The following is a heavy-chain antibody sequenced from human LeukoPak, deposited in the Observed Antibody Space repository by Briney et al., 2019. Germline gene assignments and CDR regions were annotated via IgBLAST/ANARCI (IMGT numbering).Heavy chain of an antibody. Sequence: GGSLRLSCAASGFTFSSYSMNWVRQAPGKGLEWVSSISSSSSYIYYADSVKGRFTISRDNAKNSLYLQMNSLRAEDTAVYYCARGSLEYSSSSAPDYWGQGTLVTVSS. CDR2: ISSSSSYI. V-gene: IGHV3-21*01. CDR1: GFTFSSYS. J-gene: IGHJ4*02. CDR3: ARGSLEYSSSSAPDY. D-gene: IGHD6-6*01.